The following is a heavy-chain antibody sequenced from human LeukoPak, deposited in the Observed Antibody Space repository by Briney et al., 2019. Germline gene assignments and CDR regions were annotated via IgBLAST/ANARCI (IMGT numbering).Heavy chain of an antibody. D-gene: IGHD4-17*01. CDR1: GGSISSSSYY. Sequence: PSETLSLTCTVSGGSISSSSYYWGWIRQPPGKGLEWIGSIYYSGSTYYNPSLKSRVTISVDTSKNQFSLKLSSVTAADTAVYYCARDVLGDYGPLTRAFDIWGQGTMVTVSS. CDR2: IYYSGST. J-gene: IGHJ3*02. CDR3: ARDVLGDYGPLTRAFDI. V-gene: IGHV4-39*02.